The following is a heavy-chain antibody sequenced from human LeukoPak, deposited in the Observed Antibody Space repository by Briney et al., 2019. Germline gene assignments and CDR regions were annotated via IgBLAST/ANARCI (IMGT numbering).Heavy chain of an antibody. Sequence: GASVKVSCKASGYTFTDYYMHWVRQAPGQTFEWLAWINPKSGDTHYTQKFQGRVTVTTDTSIISVYMELSGLQSDDTAVYYCVRDLTGGSGDWGQGTLVTVSS. J-gene: IGHJ4*02. CDR3: VRDLTGGSGD. V-gene: IGHV1-2*02. D-gene: IGHD6-19*01. CDR1: GYTFTDYY. CDR2: INPKSGDT.